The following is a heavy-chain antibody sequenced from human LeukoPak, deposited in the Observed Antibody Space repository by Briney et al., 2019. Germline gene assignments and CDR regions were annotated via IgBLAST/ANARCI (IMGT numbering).Heavy chain of an antibody. CDR3: ARQAVGGSDAFEI. V-gene: IGHV4-59*01. CDR1: GGSITSFY. CDR2: IYYTGST. D-gene: IGHD6-19*01. Sequence: SETLSLTCTVSGGSITSFYWSWIRQPYENGLEWIGYIYYTGSTYYNPSLRSRPTISVDTSKNQFSLNLSSLTAADTAVYYCARQAVGGSDAFEIWGQGTMVTVSS. J-gene: IGHJ3*02.